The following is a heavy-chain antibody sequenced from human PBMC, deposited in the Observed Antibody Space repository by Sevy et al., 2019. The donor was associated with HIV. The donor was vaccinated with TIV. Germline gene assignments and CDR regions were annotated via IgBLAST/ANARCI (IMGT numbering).Heavy chain of an antibody. D-gene: IGHD3-22*01. Sequence: SQTLSLTCAISGDSVSSNSAAWNWIRQSPSRGLEWLGRTYYRSKWYNDYAVSVKSRITINPDKSKNQFSLQLNSVTPEETAVYYCARGGEDYYDSGGYYWDYWGQGTLVTVSS. CDR2: TYYRSKWYN. J-gene: IGHJ4*02. CDR3: ARGGEDYYDSGGYYWDY. V-gene: IGHV6-1*01. CDR1: GDSVSSNSAA.